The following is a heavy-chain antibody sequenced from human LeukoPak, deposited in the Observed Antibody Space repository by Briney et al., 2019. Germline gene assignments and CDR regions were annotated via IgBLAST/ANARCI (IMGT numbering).Heavy chain of an antibody. CDR3: AKDLDCTTYGYYFDY. CDR1: GFTFSSYA. V-gene: IGHV3-23*01. Sequence: GGSLTLSCTASGFTFSSYAMNWVRQAPGQGLEWVSDIGAGGTFTYYADSVKGRFTIFRDNTRNTLYLQMNSLRAGDTAVYYCAKDLDCTTYGYYFDYWGQGTLVTVSS. CDR2: IGAGGTFT. J-gene: IGHJ4*02. D-gene: IGHD2-21*02.